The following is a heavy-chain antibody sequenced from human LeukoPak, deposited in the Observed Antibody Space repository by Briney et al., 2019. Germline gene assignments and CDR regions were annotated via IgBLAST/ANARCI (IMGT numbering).Heavy chain of an antibody. D-gene: IGHD3-10*01. J-gene: IGHJ5*02. Sequence: PSETLSLTCTVSGGSVSVRNYCWSWIRQSPGKGLEWIGLTYYSGSTMYNPSLGSRVTISVDTSKNQFSLRLSSVTAADTAVYYCARDLYGSGNFLPESPWGQGTLVTVSS. CDR2: TYYSGST. CDR1: GGSVSVRNYC. V-gene: IGHV4-61*01. CDR3: ARDLYGSGNFLPESP.